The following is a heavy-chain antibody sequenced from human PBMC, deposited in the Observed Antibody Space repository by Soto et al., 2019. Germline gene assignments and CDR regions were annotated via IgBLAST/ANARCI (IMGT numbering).Heavy chain of an antibody. CDR1: GFIFSDAW. D-gene: IGHD1-26*01. CDR3: ASNYDSRIVRAFDV. Sequence: PGGSLRLSCAASGFIFSDAWMHWLRQGSGKGLEWVGRIRSNPDGGTIDYAAPVKGRFIISRDDSKNTLFLQMSGLKSEDTAVYYCASNYDSRIVRAFDVWGQGTMVTVSS. V-gene: IGHV3-15*01. CDR2: IRSNPDGGTI. J-gene: IGHJ3*01.